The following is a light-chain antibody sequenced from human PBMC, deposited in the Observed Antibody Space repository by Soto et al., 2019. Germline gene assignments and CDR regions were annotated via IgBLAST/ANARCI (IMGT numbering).Light chain of an antibody. CDR2: VAS. CDR3: QQYGSSPRT. J-gene: IGKJ1*01. V-gene: IGKV3-20*01. Sequence: EIVLTQSPGTLSLSPGERATLSCRASQSVSSSYLAWYQQKPGQAPRLLIYVASSRATGVPDRFSGSGSGTDLTFTVSSLEPEDFAVYYCQQYGSSPRTFGQGTKVEIK. CDR1: QSVSSSY.